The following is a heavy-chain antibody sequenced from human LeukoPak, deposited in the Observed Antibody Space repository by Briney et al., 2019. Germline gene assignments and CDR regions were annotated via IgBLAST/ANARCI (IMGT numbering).Heavy chain of an antibody. Sequence: GGSLRLSCAASGFTCSSYWMSWVRQAPGKGLEWVAKIKQDGSEKYYGDSVKGRFTISRDNAKNSLYLQMSSLRAEDTALYYCARDRSYGSFDSWGQGTLVTVSS. CDR2: IKQDGSEK. CDR3: ARDRSYGSFDS. V-gene: IGHV3-7*03. CDR1: GFTCSSYW. D-gene: IGHD5-18*01. J-gene: IGHJ4*02.